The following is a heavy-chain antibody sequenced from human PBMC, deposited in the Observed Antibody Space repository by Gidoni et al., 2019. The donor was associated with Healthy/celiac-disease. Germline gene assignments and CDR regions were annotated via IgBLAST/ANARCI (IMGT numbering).Heavy chain of an antibody. CDR3: ARYGDRDAFDI. V-gene: IGHV4-61*02. CDR1: GGTISSGSYY. Sequence: QVQLQESGPGLVKPSKTLSPTCTVPGGTISSGSYYWRWIRQPAGKGLEWIGRIYTSGSTNYNPALKSRVTISVDTSKNQFSLKLSSVTAADTAVYYCARYGDRDAFDIWGQGTMVTVSS. J-gene: IGHJ3*02. D-gene: IGHD4-17*01. CDR2: IYTSGST.